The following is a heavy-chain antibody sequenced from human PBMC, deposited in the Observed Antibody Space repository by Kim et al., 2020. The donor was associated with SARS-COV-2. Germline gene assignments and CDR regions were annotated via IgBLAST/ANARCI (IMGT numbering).Heavy chain of an antibody. CDR2: ICGTDST. Sequence: GGSLRLSCAASGFSVSGTDMSWVRQAPGKRLEWVSVICGTDSTSYAEDVRDGFIITSDNNLNTLLFQMINLTGADAAVEYYTTDDCCWCSFYWGQG. CDR3: TTDDCCWCSFY. V-gene: IGHV3-66*01. J-gene: IGHJ4*02. CDR1: GFSVSGTD. D-gene: IGHD2-21*01.